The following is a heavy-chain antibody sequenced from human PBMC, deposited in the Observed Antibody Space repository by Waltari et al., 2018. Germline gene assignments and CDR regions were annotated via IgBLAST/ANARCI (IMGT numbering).Heavy chain of an antibody. CDR2: IGTSGDT. CDR1: GFTFSDYE. Sequence: EVLLEESGGDLVQPGGSLRLSCSASGFTFSDYEMHWVRQPTGKGLGWVAGIGTSGDTYYAASVKGRITISRENGKSSLHLQMNSVRVGDTAVYFCARAGYFDASGYYDYWGQGILVTVST. D-gene: IGHD3-22*01. J-gene: IGHJ4*02. V-gene: IGHV3-13*01. CDR3: ARAGYFDASGYYDY.